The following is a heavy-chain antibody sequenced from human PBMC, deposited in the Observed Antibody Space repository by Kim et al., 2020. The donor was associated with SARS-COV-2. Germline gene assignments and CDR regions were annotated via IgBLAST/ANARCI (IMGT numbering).Heavy chain of an antibody. CDR3: ARGAGSLRWTFGFREGYMDV. Sequence: SETLSLTCAVYGGSFSGYYWSWIRQPPGKGLEWIGEINHSGSSNYKPSLKSRVTISVDTSKNQFSLKLSSVTAAGTAVYYCARGAGSLRWTFGFREGYMDVWGKGTTVTVSS. CDR2: INHSGSS. D-gene: IGHD2-15*01. V-gene: IGHV4-34*01. J-gene: IGHJ6*03. CDR1: GGSFSGYY.